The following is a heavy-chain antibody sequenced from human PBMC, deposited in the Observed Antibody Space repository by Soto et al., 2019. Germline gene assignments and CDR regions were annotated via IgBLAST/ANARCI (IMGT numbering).Heavy chain of an antibody. J-gene: IGHJ4*02. Sequence: SETLSLTCTVSGGSVNSSRYYWAWIRQPPGKGLEWIGSINYSGNTYYNPSLKGRVTISVDTSKNQFSLNLSSVTAADTAVYYCASLSPTIFGVVIIRTFDYWGQGTLVTVSS. CDR1: GGSVNSSRYY. V-gene: IGHV4-39*01. CDR2: INYSGNT. CDR3: ASLSPTIFGVVIIRTFDY. D-gene: IGHD3-3*01.